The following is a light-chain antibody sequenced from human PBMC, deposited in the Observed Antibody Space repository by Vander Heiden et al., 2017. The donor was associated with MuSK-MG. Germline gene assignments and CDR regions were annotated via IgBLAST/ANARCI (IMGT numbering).Light chain of an antibody. CDR1: NSDIGAYNY. Sequence: QSALTQPASVSGSPGQSITISCTGTNSDIGAYNYVSWYKQHPGKAPKLIIYDVSNRPSGLSNRFSGSKSGNTASLTISGLQAGDEADYYCSSYTSSSTLYVIFGGGTQLTVL. V-gene: IGLV2-14*01. CDR2: DVS. J-gene: IGLJ2*01. CDR3: SSYTSSSTLYVI.